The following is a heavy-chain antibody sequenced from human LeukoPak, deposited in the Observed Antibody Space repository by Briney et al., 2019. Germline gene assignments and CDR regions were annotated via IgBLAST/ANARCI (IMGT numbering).Heavy chain of an antibody. CDR3: ARDPGWFWSYYFDY. J-gene: IGHJ4*02. D-gene: IGHD6-19*01. Sequence: ASVKVSCKASGGTFSRYAISWVRQAPGQGLEWMGWISAYNGNTNYAQKLQGRVTMTTDTSTSTAYMELRSLRSDDTAVYYCARDPGWFWSYYFDYWGQGTLVTVSS. V-gene: IGHV1-18*01. CDR2: ISAYNGNT. CDR1: GGTFSRYA.